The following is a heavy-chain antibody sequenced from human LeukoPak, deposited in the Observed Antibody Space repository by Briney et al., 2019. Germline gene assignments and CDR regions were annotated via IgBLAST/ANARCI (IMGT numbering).Heavy chain of an antibody. CDR1: GGSITSTYH. D-gene: IGHD3-10*01. V-gene: IGHV4-39*07. CDR3: ARTSASGSYFSPARYYCYMDV. CDR2: IYYTGST. J-gene: IGHJ6*03. Sequence: PSETLSLTCTVSGGSITSTYHWGWIRQSPGKGLEWIGDIYYTGSTDYNPSLESRVTISVDTSKNQFSLKLSSVTAADTAVYYCARTSASGSYFSPARYYCYMDVWGKGSTVTVSS.